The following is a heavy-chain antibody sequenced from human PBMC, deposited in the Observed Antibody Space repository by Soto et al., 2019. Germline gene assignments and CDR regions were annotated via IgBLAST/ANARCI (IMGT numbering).Heavy chain of an antibody. Sequence: QVLQQESGPGLVKPSQTLSLTCTVSGDSFSSGGYYWSWIRQHPGKGLEWIGYVFYSGTTYYSPSLKSRVSISVDTSKNQLSLSLSSVAAADTAVYYCARTTTYYDYIWGSYRPKDFDFWGQGTLVTVSS. D-gene: IGHD3-16*02. CDR1: GDSFSSGGYY. CDR2: VFYSGTT. CDR3: ARTTTYYDYIWGSYRPKDFDF. J-gene: IGHJ4*02. V-gene: IGHV4-31*03.